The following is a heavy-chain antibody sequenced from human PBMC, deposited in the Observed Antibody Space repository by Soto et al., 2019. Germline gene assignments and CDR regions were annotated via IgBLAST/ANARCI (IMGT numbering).Heavy chain of an antibody. D-gene: IGHD3-10*01. CDR2: ISNDGSNE. J-gene: IGHJ4*02. CDR3: AKGEVRGIIPSYFDY. Sequence: PGGSLRLSCAGSVFTFRWFGVNWVRQSPGKGLEWVARISNDGSNEYYVDSVKGRFTISRDNSKNTLYLQMDSLRAEDTAVYYCAKGEVRGIIPSYFDYWGLGTLATVSS. CDR1: VFTFRWFG. V-gene: IGHV3-30*18.